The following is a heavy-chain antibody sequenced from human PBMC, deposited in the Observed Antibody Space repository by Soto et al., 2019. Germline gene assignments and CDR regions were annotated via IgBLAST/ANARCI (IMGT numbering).Heavy chain of an antibody. J-gene: IGHJ4*02. CDR2: VYYSGSA. Sequence: QLQLLESGPGLVKPSETLSLTCTVSGGSVSNNSYYWGWIRQPPGKRLEWIGSVYYSGSAYYNPSLKSRLTISVDTSMNHFSLKLSSVTAADTAIYYCARRPLVRGIIPYYFDYWGKGTLVTVSS. CDR1: GGSVSNNSYY. CDR3: ARRPLVRGIIPYYFDY. V-gene: IGHV4-39*02. D-gene: IGHD3-10*01.